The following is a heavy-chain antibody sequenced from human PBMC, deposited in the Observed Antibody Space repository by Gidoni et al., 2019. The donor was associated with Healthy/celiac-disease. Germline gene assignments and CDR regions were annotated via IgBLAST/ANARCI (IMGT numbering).Heavy chain of an antibody. D-gene: IGHD2-15*01. V-gene: IGHV4-4*02. Sequence: EIYHSGSTNYNPSLKSRVTISVDKSKNQFSLKLSSVTAADTAVYYCASVDALGAFDIWGQGTMVTVSS. CDR3: ASVDALGAFDI. CDR2: IYHSGST. J-gene: IGHJ3*02.